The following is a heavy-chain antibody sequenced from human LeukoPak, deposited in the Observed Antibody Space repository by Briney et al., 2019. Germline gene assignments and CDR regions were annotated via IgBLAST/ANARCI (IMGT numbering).Heavy chain of an antibody. CDR1: GGSFSGYY. J-gene: IGHJ5*02. V-gene: IGHV4-34*01. CDR3: VRRDYYGSGFEFVP. D-gene: IGHD3-10*01. CDR2: INHTRST. Sequence: ASETLSLTCAVSGGSFSGYYWSWIRQPPGKGLEWIGGINHTRSTNYNPSLKTRVTISVDTSKNQFSLKLSSVTAADTAVYYCVRRDYYGSGFEFVPWGQGTLVTVSS.